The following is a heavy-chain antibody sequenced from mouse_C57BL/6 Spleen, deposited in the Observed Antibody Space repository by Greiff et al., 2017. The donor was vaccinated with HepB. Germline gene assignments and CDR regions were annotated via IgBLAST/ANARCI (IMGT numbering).Heavy chain of an antibody. CDR2: IYPGSGNT. V-gene: IGHV1-66*01. CDR3: AREGANWVFAY. D-gene: IGHD4-1*01. J-gene: IGHJ3*01. Sequence: QVQLQQSGPELVKPGASVKISCKASGYSFTSYYIHWVKQRPGQGLEWIGWIYPGSGNTKYNEKFKGKATLTADTSSSTAYMQLSSLTSEDSAVYYCAREGANWVFAYWGQGTLVTVSA. CDR1: GYSFTSYY.